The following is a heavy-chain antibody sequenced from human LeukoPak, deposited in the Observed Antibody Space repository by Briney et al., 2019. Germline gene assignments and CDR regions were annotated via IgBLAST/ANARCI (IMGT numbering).Heavy chain of an antibody. V-gene: IGHV4-39*07. CDR1: GGSISSSTYY. D-gene: IGHD3-22*01. CDR3: ARDRYYYDSSGYKYMDV. J-gene: IGHJ6*03. CDR2: IYYSGST. Sequence: PSETLSLTCTVSGGSISSSTYYWGWIRQPPGKALAWIGSIYYSGSTYYNTSLNGRVTISVDTSKNQFSLKLNSVTAADTAVYYCARDRYYYDSSGYKYMDVWGKGTTVTVSS.